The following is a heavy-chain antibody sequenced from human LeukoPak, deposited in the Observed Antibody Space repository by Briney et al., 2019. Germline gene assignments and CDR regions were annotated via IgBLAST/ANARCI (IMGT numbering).Heavy chain of an antibody. V-gene: IGHV4-59*01. CDR3: ARDVAVNAFDV. CDR2: IYYSGST. J-gene: IGHJ3*01. Sequence: SETLSLTCSVSGGSISSYYWSWIRQPPGKGLEWVGYIYYSGSTNYNPSLKSRVTIAVDTSKNQFSLKLSSVTAADAAVYYCARDVAVNAFDVWGQGKMVTVSS. D-gene: IGHD6-19*01. CDR1: GGSISSYY.